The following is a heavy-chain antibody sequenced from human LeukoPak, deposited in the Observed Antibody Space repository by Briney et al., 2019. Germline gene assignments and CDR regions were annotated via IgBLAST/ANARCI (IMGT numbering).Heavy chain of an antibody. V-gene: IGHV4-39*01. J-gene: IGHJ2*01. CDR2: IYYSGST. CDR1: GGSISSSSYY. CDR3: ARHSQLYSSSWSRRPPYWYFDL. D-gene: IGHD6-13*01. Sequence: PSETLSLTCTVSGGSISSSSYYWGWIRQPPGKGLEWIGSIYYSGSTYYNPSLKSRVTISVDTSRNQFSLKLSSVTAADTAVYYCARHSQLYSSSWSRRPPYWYFDLWGRGTLVTVSS.